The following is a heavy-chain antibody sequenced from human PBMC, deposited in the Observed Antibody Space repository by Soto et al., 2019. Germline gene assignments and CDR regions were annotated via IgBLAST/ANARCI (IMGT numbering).Heavy chain of an antibody. J-gene: IGHJ4*02. V-gene: IGHV1-18*01. Sequence: ASVKVSCKASGYTFTSYGFSWVRQAPGQGLEWMGWISAYNGNTNYAQKFQGRVTMTTDTSTSTAYMELRSLRSDDTAVYYCARVWYDILTGYYPFDYWGQGTLVTVSS. CDR2: ISAYNGNT. CDR3: ARVWYDILTGYYPFDY. CDR1: GYTFTSYG. D-gene: IGHD3-9*01.